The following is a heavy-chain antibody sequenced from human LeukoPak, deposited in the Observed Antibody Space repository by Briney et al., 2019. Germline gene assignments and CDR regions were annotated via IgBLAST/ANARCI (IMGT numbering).Heavy chain of an antibody. CDR2: IYYSGST. J-gene: IGHJ4*02. CDR3: ARPYGAAGLD. V-gene: IGHV4-39*01. Sequence: SETLSLTCTVSGGSISSSSYYWGCIRKPPGKGLEWIVSIYYSGSTYYNPSLKSRVTISVDTSKNQFSLKLSSVTAADTAVYYCARPYGAAGLDWGQGTLVTVSS. CDR1: GGSISSSSYY. D-gene: IGHD4-17*01.